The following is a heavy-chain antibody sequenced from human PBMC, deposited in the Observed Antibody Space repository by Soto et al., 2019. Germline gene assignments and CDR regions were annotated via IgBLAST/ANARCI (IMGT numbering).Heavy chain of an antibody. CDR2: IYYSGST. Sequence: QVQLQESGPGLVKPSQTLSLTCTVSGGSISSGGYYWSWIRQHPGKGLEWIVYIYYSGSTYYNPSLKSRVTISVDTSKNQFSLKLSSVTAADTAVYYCARAPEGYYDSSGYFDFDYWGQGTLVTVSS. V-gene: IGHV4-31*03. J-gene: IGHJ4*02. CDR1: GGSISSGGYY. D-gene: IGHD3-22*01. CDR3: ARAPEGYYDSSGYFDFDY.